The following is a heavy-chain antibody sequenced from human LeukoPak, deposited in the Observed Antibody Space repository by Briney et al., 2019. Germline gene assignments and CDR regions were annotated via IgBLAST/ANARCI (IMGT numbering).Heavy chain of an antibody. CDR1: GFTFSSYG. CDR2: IWYDGSNK. Sequence: GGSLRLSCAASGFTFSSYGMHWVRQAPGKGLEWVAVIWYDGSNKYYADSVKGRFTISRDNSKNTLYLQMNSLRAEDTAVYYCASGVVTDAFDIWGQGTMVAVSS. D-gene: IGHD2-21*02. CDR3: ASGVVTDAFDI. J-gene: IGHJ3*02. V-gene: IGHV3-33*01.